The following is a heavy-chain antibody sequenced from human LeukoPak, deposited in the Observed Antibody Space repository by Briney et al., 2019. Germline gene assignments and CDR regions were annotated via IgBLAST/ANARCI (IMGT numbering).Heavy chain of an antibody. CDR1: GFTFSSYG. V-gene: IGHV3-33*06. D-gene: IGHD3-22*01. CDR3: AKYEVSSSGTLDY. J-gene: IGHJ4*02. CDR2: IWYDGSNK. Sequence: GGSLRLSCAASGFTFSSYGMHWVRQAPGKGLEWVAVIWYDGSNKYYADSVKGRFTISRDNSKNTLYLQMNSLRAEDTAVYYCAKYEVSSSGTLDYWGQGTLVTVSS.